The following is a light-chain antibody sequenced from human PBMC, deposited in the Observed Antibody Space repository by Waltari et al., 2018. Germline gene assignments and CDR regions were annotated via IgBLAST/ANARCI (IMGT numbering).Light chain of an antibody. CDR3: CSYTGTYTHWV. CDR1: STDVGAYNY. J-gene: IGLJ3*02. V-gene: IGLV2-11*01. Sequence: QSALTQPRSVSGSPGQSVTIPCTGTSTDVGAYNYVSWHQQHPGKAPKLMIYDVSKRPSGVPDRFSASKSGNTASLTISGLQAEDEADYYCCSYTGTYTHWVFGGGTKLTVL. CDR2: DVS.